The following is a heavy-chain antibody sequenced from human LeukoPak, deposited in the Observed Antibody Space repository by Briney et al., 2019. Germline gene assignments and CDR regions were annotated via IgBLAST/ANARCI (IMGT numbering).Heavy chain of an antibody. CDR3: ARVRQTFGVDNYFDY. Sequence: ASVKVSCKASGGTFSSYAISWVRQASGQGLEWMGGIIPIFGTANYAQKFQGRVTITTDESTSTAYMELSSLRSEDTAVYYCARVRQTFGVDNYFDYWGQGTLVTVSS. V-gene: IGHV1-69*05. J-gene: IGHJ4*02. CDR2: IIPIFGTA. D-gene: IGHD3-3*01. CDR1: GGTFSSYA.